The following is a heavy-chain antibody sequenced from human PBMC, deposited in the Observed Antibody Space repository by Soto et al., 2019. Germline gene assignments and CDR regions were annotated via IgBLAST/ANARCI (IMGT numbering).Heavy chain of an antibody. CDR1: GLTFSHSA. CDR3: ARDLGATTSYGMDV. Sequence: PLRLSCATSGLTFSHSAFHWVRQARGQGLDWVAVISYDGKKKFYAEAVKGRFTISRDNSNNTLILQMHSLRDEDTAVYYCARDLGATTSYGMDVWGQGTTVTVSS. CDR2: ISYDGKKK. J-gene: IGHJ6*02. D-gene: IGHD3-16*01. V-gene: IGHV3-33*01.